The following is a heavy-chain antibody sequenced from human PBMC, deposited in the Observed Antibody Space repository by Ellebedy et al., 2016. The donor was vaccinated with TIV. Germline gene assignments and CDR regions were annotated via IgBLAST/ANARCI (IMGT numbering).Heavy chain of an antibody. D-gene: IGHD3-16*01. CDR1: GFTFSTYA. CDR3: ARDRGDYYYMDV. J-gene: IGHJ6*03. Sequence: GESLKISXAASGFTFSTYAISWVRQAPGKGLEWVSGISGSGGSTYYADSVKGRFTISRDNSKNTLYLQMNSLRAEDTGVYYCARDRGDYYYMDVWGKGTTVTVSS. V-gene: IGHV3-23*01. CDR2: ISGSGGST.